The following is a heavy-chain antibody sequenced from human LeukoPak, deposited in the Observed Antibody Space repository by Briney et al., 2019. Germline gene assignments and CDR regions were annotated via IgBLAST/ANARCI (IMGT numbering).Heavy chain of an antibody. CDR2: ISSSSSYI. J-gene: IGHJ4*02. CDR3: ARGGLTSGFDY. Sequence: PGGSLRLSCAASGFTFSSYSMNWVRQVPGKGLEWVSSISSSSSYIYYADSVKGRFTISRDNAKNSLYLLMNSLRAEDTAVYYCARGGLTSGFDYWGQGTLVTVSS. V-gene: IGHV3-21*01. D-gene: IGHD4-11*01. CDR1: GFTFSSYS.